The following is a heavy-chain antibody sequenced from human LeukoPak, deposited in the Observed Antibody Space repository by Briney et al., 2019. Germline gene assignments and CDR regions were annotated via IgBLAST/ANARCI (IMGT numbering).Heavy chain of an antibody. Sequence: GGSLRLSCAASAFTFSTYEMNWVRQAPGKGLEWVSSITFSGSTIYYADSVKGRFTISRDNAKNSLYLQMNSLRAEDTAVYYCARDGIQAFIYWGQGTLVTVSS. CDR3: ARDGIQAFIY. CDR1: AFTFSTYE. J-gene: IGHJ4*02. V-gene: IGHV3-48*03. D-gene: IGHD5-18*01. CDR2: ITFSGSTI.